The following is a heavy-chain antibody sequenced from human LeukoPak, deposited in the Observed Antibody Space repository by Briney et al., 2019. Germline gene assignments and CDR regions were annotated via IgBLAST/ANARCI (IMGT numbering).Heavy chain of an antibody. V-gene: IGHV1-2*02. CDR3: ARDKRGLWFGELPSPCY. CDR1: GYTFTGYH. CDR2: INPNSGGT. D-gene: IGHD3-10*01. J-gene: IGHJ4*02. Sequence: EASVKVSCKASGYTFTGYHIHWVRQAPGQGLEWMGWINPNSGGTNYAQKFQGRVTITRDTSISTAYMELSRLRSDDTAVYYCARDKRGLWFGELPSPCYWGQGTLVTVSS.